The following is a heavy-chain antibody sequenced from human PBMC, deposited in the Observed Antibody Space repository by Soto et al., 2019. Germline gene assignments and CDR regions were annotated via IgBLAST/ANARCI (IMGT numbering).Heavy chain of an antibody. CDR1: GFIFGNHF. V-gene: IGHV3-7*03. CDR2: IKQDGSEK. Sequence: EVQLVESGGGLVQPGGSLRLSCAASGFIFGNHFMNWVRQAPGKGLEWVANIKQDGSEKNYADSVKGRFIISRDNAKNSLYLQMNTLRAEDMAVYYCTRWDFDSLAGYYTAVWGQGTMVTVSS. CDR3: TRWDFDSLAGYYTAV. D-gene: IGHD3-9*01. J-gene: IGHJ3*01.